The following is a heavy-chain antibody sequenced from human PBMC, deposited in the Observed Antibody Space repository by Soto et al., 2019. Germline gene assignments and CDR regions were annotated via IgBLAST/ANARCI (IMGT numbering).Heavy chain of an antibody. CDR2: ISYDGSNK. J-gene: IGHJ6*02. D-gene: IGHD6-6*01. V-gene: IGHV3-30-3*01. CDR1: GFTFSSYA. CDR3: ARTFLVRPYYYYGMDV. Sequence: PGGSLRLSCAASGFTFSSYAMHWVRQAPGKGLEWVAVISYDGSNKYYADSVKGRFTISRDNSKNTLYLQMNSLRAEDTAVYYCARTFLVRPYYYYGMDVWGQGTTVTVSS.